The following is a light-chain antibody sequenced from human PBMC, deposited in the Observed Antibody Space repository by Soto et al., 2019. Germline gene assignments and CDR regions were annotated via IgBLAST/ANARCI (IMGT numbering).Light chain of an antibody. CDR1: QSISSW. V-gene: IGKV1-5*03. CDR3: QQYKTNSRT. CDR2: KAS. J-gene: IGKJ1*01. Sequence: DIQMTQSPSTLSASVGDRVTITCRASQSISSWLAWYQHKPGKAPKVLIYKASSLESGVPSRFSGSGSGTEFTLTITSLQPDDFATYYCQQYKTNSRTFGQGTKVEIK.